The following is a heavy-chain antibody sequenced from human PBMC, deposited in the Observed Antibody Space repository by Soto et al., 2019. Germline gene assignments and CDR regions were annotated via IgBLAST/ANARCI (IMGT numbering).Heavy chain of an antibody. Sequence: GASVKVSCKASGYTFTSYGISWVRQAPGQGLEWMGWISAYNGNTNYAQKLQGRVTMTTDTSTSTAYMELRSLRSDDTAVYYCARGWIIVGATGDAFDIWCQGTMVTVS. J-gene: IGHJ3*02. CDR2: ISAYNGNT. D-gene: IGHD1-26*01. V-gene: IGHV1-18*01. CDR3: ARGWIIVGATGDAFDI. CDR1: GYTFTSYG.